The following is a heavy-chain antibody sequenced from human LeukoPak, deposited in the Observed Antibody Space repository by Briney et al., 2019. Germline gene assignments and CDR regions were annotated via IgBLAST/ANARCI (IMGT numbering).Heavy chain of an antibody. D-gene: IGHD2-2*02. CDR2: IKQDGSEK. V-gene: IGHV3-7*01. CDR1: GFTFSSYW. Sequence: GGSLRLSCAASGFTFSSYWMSWVRQAPGKGLEWVANIKQDGSEKYYVDSVKGRFTISRDNAKNSLYRQMNSLRAEDTAVYYCASSERSSSTSCYTGGDYWGQGTLVTVSS. CDR3: ASSERSSSTSCYTGGDY. J-gene: IGHJ4*02.